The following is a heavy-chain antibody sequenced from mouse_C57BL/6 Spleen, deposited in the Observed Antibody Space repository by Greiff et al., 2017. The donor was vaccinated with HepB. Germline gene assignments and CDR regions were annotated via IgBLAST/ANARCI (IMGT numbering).Heavy chain of an antibody. J-gene: IGHJ2*01. CDR3: VRDGITTVGSYFDY. Sequence: EVMLVESGGGLVQPKGSLKLSCAASGFTFNTYAMHWVRQAPGKGLEWVARIRSKSSNYATYYADSVKDRFTISRDDSQSMLYLQMNNLKTEDTAMYYCVRDGITTVGSYFDYWGQGTTLTVSS. D-gene: IGHD1-1*01. V-gene: IGHV10-3*01. CDR1: GFTFNTYA. CDR2: IRSKSSNYAT.